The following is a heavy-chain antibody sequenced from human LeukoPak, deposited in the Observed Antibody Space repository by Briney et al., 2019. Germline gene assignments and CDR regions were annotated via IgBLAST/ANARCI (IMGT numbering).Heavy chain of an antibody. J-gene: IGHJ6*02. CDR2: IWYDGSNK. CDR1: GFTFSSYG. D-gene: IGHD1-26*01. CDR3: ARPSGSLPFYYYYGMDV. V-gene: IGHV3-33*01. Sequence: PGGSLRLSCAASGFTFSSYGMHWVRQAPGKGLEWVAVIWYDGSNKYYADSVKGRFTISRDNSKNTLYLQMNSLRAEDTAVYYCARPSGSLPFYYYYGMDVWGQGTTVTVSS.